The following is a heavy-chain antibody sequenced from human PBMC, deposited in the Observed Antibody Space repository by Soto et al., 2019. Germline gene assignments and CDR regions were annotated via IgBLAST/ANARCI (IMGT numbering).Heavy chain of an antibody. J-gene: IGHJ4*02. CDR3: ARGGVSTRTFDY. V-gene: IGHV5-51*01. CDR2: IYPSDSDT. D-gene: IGHD3-3*01. Sequence: DSLKISCKGSGYNFAGYWIAWVRQMPGKGLELMGIIYPSDSDTRYRPSFQGQVTISADKSISSAYLQWSSLRASDTAMYYCARGGVSTRTFDYWGQGTPVTVSS. CDR1: GYNFAGYW.